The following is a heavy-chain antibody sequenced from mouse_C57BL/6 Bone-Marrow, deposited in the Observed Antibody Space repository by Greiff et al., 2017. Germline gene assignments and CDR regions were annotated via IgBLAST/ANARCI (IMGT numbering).Heavy chain of an antibody. CDR3: ARGGLLYFDY. Sequence: VQLQQSGAELVMPGASVKLFCKASGYTFTSYWMHWVKQRPGQGLEWIGEIDSSDSYTNYNQKFKGKSTLTVDKSSSTAYMHLSILTSEDSAVYYCARGGLLYFDYWGQGTTLTVSS. CDR1: GYTFTSYW. D-gene: IGHD1-1*01. V-gene: IGHV1-69*01. J-gene: IGHJ2*01. CDR2: IDSSDSYT.